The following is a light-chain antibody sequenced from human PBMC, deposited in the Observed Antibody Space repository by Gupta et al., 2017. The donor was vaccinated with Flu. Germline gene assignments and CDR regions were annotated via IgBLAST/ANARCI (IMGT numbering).Light chain of an antibody. V-gene: IGKV3-15*01. CDR2: DVS. Sequence: DIVMTQSPATLSVSPGERATLSCRASQNIRTKLVWYQQKPGQPIRLLIYDVSTRTTGISARFSGSGFGTEFSLTINSLQSEDFAVYYCQQYDKWPATFGQGTKVEVK. CDR1: QNIRTK. J-gene: IGKJ1*01. CDR3: QQYDKWPAT.